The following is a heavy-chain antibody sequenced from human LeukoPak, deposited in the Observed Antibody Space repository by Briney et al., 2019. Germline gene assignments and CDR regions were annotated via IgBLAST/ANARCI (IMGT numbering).Heavy chain of an antibody. CDR2: ISSSGSTI. V-gene: IGHV3-11*01. J-gene: IGHJ6*03. CDR3: ARLKTWRFYYYYYYMDV. Sequence: PGGSLRLSCAASGFTFSDYYMSWIRQAPGKGLEWVSYISSSGSTIYYADSVKGRFTISRDNAKNSLYLQMNSLRAEDTAVYYCARLKTWRFYYYYYYMDVWSKGTTVTISS. CDR1: GFTFSDYY. D-gene: IGHD5-12*01.